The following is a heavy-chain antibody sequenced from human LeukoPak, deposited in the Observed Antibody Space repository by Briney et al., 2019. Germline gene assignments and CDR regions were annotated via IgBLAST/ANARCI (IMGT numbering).Heavy chain of an antibody. D-gene: IGHD3-9*01. J-gene: IGHJ3*02. CDR2: IYYSGST. V-gene: IGHV4-59*08. CDR3: ATATGILTGYGAFDI. Sequence: SETLSLTCTVSGGSISSYYWSWIRQPPGKGLEWIGYIYYSGSTNYNPSLKSRVTISVDTSKNQFSLKLSSVTAADTAVYYCATATGILTGYGAFDIWCQGTMVTVSS. CDR1: GGSISSYY.